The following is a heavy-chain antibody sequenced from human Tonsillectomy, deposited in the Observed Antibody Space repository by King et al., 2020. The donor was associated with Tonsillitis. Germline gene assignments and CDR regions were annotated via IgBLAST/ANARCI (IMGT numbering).Heavy chain of an antibody. CDR1: GFTFSSYG. CDR3: ARGGTIFGVVIAHQLNFDY. CDR2: ICYDGSNK. V-gene: IGHV3-33*08. D-gene: IGHD3-3*01. Sequence: VQLVQSGGGVVQPGRSLRLSCAASGFTFSSYGMHWVRQAPGKGLEWVAVICYDGSNKYYADAVKGRFTISRDNSKNPLYLQMNSLRAEDTAVYYCARGGTIFGVVIAHQLNFDYWGQGTLVTVSS. J-gene: IGHJ4*02.